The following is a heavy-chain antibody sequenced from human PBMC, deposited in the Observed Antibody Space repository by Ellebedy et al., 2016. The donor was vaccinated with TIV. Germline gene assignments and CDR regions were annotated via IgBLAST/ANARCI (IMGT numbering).Heavy chain of an antibody. CDR2: IYSGGST. CDR3: AKLPVAYNWNYADDY. CDR1: GFTVGNNF. D-gene: IGHD1-7*01. V-gene: IGHV3-53*01. Sequence: PGGSLRLSCAASGFTVGNNFMSWVRQAPGKGLEWVSLIYSGGSTDYADSVKGRFTVSRDTSRNTLYLQMSSLRAEDTAVYYCAKLPVAYNWNYADDYWGQGTLVTVSS. J-gene: IGHJ4*02.